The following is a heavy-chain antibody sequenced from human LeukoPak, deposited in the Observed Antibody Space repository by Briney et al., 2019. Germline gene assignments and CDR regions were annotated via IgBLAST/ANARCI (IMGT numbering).Heavy chain of an antibody. CDR3: ARGKYRRYYYYYMDV. D-gene: IGHD5-18*01. CDR2: ISGSSSYI. J-gene: IGHJ6*03. Sequence: GGSLRLSCAASGFTFSSDSMNWVRQAPGKGLEWVSSISGSSSYIYYADSVKGRFTISRDNAKNSLYLQMNSLRAEDTAVYYCARGKYRRYYYYYMDVWGKGTTVTVSS. CDR1: GFTFSSDS. V-gene: IGHV3-21*01.